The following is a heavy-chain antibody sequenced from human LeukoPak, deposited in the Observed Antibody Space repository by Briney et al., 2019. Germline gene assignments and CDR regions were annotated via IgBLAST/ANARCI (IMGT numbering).Heavy chain of an antibody. D-gene: IGHD3-22*01. V-gene: IGHV1-2*02. CDR3: AREGGYYYDSRGYYTLDY. CDR1: GYTFTGYY. CDR2: INPNSGGT. Sequence: VASVKVSCKASGYTFTGYYMHWVRQAPGQGLEWMGWINPNSGGTNYAQKFQGRVTMTRDTSISTAYMELSRLRSDDTAVYYCAREGGYYYDSRGYYTLDYWGQGTLVTVSS. J-gene: IGHJ4*02.